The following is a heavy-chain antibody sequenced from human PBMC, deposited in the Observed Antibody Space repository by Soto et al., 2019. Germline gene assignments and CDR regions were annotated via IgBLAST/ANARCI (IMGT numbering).Heavy chain of an antibody. J-gene: IGHJ4*02. V-gene: IGHV4-34*01. CDR2: INHSGST. CDR1: GGSFSGYY. D-gene: IGHD3-10*01. Sequence: QVKLQQWGAGLLKPSETLSLTCAVYGGSFSGYYWSWIRQPPGKGLEWIGEINHSGSTNYNPSLKSRVTISVDTPTNQCSLKLSSVTAADSAVYYWSRMIHGSVSHLGYWGQGTLVTVSS. CDR3: SRMIHGSVSHLGY.